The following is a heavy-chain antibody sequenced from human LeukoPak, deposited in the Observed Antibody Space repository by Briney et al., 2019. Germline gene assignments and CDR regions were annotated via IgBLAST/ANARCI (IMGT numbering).Heavy chain of an antibody. CDR1: GGSISSYY. CDR2: IYYSGST. V-gene: IGHV4-59*01. D-gene: IGHD3-22*01. J-gene: IGHJ6*03. CDR3: ARVYYDSSGYPEIYYYYYMDV. Sequence: PSETLSLTCTVSGGSISSYYWSWIRQPPGKGLEWIGYIYYSGSTHYNPSLKSRVTISVDTSKNQFSLKLSSVTAADTAVYYCARVYYDSSGYPEIYYYYYMDVWGKGTTVTVSS.